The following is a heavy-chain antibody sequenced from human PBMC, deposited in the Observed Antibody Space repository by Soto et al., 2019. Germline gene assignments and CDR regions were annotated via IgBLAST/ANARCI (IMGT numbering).Heavy chain of an antibody. CDR3: APLYCSGGSCYPFDY. J-gene: IGHJ4*02. D-gene: IGHD2-15*01. V-gene: IGHV4-34*01. Sequence: QVQLQQWGAGLLKPSETLSLTCAVYGGSFSGYYWSWIRQPPGQGLEWIGEINHSGSTNYNPSLKSRVTISVDTSKNQFSLKLSSVTAADTAVYYCAPLYCSGGSCYPFDYWGQGTLVTVSS. CDR2: INHSGST. CDR1: GGSFSGYY.